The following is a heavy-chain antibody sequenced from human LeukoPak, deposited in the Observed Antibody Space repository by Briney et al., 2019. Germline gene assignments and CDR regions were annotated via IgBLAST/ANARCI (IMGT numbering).Heavy chain of an antibody. CDR2: INPNSGGT. CDR1: GYTFTGYY. D-gene: IGHD3-22*01. CDR3: ARDSYYDSSGYYSSEYFQH. V-gene: IGHV1-2*02. Sequence: ASVKLSFKASGYTFTGYYMHWVRQAPGQGLEWMGWINPNSGGTNYAQKFQGRVTMTRDTSISTAYMELSRLRSDDTAVYYCARDSYYDSSGYYSSEYFQHWGQGTLVTVSS. J-gene: IGHJ1*01.